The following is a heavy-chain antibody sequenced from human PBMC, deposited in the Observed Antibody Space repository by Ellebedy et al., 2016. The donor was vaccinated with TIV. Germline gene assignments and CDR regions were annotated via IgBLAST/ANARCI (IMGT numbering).Heavy chain of an antibody. D-gene: IGHD6-19*01. Sequence: ASVKVSXXVSGYTLTELSMHWVRQAPGKGLEWMGGFDPEDGETIYAQKFQGRVTITADESTSTAYMELSSLRSEDTAVYYCARELSSGWYPYYFDYWGQGTLVTVSS. CDR1: GYTLTELS. CDR2: FDPEDGET. CDR3: ARELSSGWYPYYFDY. J-gene: IGHJ4*02. V-gene: IGHV1-24*01.